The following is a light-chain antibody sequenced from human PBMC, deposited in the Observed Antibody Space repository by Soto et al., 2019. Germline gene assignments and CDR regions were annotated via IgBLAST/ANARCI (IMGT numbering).Light chain of an antibody. CDR1: SSDVGGYTY. CDR3: CSYAGSSTYV. CDR2: DVT. Sequence: QSALTQPRSVSGSPGQSVTISCTGTSSDVGGYTYVSWYQQHPGKAPKLMIYDVTQRPSGVPDRFSGSKSGNTASLTISGLQAEDEADYYCCSYAGSSTYVFGTGTKLTVL. V-gene: IGLV2-11*01. J-gene: IGLJ1*01.